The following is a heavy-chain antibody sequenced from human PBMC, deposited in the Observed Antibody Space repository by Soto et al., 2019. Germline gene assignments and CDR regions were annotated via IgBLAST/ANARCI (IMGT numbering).Heavy chain of an antibody. Sequence: QLQLQESGPGLVKPSETLSLTCTVSGGSISSSSYYWGWIRQPPGKGLEWIGSIYYSGSTYYNPSLKSRVTISADTSKHQFSLKLSSVTAADTAVYYCARHDWAKPFDCWGQGTLVTVSS. D-gene: IGHD3-9*01. J-gene: IGHJ4*02. CDR3: ARHDWAKPFDC. CDR2: IYYSGST. V-gene: IGHV4-39*01. CDR1: GGSISSSSYY.